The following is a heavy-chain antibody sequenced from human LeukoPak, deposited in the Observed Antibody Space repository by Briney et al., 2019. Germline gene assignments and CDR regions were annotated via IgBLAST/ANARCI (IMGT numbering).Heavy chain of an antibody. J-gene: IGHJ1*01. D-gene: IGHD1-1*01. CDR3: AKPVDGASVQRYFQH. V-gene: IGHV3-23*01. Sequence: PGGSLRLSCAASGFTFSRYAMSWVRQAPGKGLEWVSAISGGGDNTYYADSVRGRFTISRGNSKNTLFLQMNSLRAEDTAIYYCAKPVDGASVQRYFQHWGQGTLVTVSS. CDR1: GFTFSRYA. CDR2: ISGGGDNT.